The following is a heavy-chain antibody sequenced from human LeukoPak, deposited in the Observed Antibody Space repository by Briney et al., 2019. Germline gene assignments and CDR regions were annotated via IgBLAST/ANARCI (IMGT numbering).Heavy chain of an antibody. CDR1: GGSISSSNYY. CDR2: IYSRGST. V-gene: IGHV4-39*07. Sequence: SETLSLTCIVSGGSISSSNYYWGWIRQSPGKGLEWIGSIYSRGSTYYNPSLKSRVTISLDTSKNQFSLKLSSVTAADTAVYYCARELHYYDSDDYQYYYIDVWGKGTTVTISS. CDR3: ARELHYYDSDDYQYYYIDV. J-gene: IGHJ6*03. D-gene: IGHD3-22*01.